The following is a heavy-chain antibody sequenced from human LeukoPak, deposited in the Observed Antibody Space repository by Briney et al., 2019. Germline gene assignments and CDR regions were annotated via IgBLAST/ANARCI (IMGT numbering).Heavy chain of an antibody. CDR3: ATLGGNNWFDP. CDR1: GFTVSSSY. J-gene: IGHJ5*02. V-gene: IGHV3-53*01. D-gene: IGHD4-23*01. CDR2: FYSGGNT. Sequence: PGGSLRLSCAASGFTVSSSYMSWVRQAPGKGLEWVSVFYSGGNTYYADSVKGRFTISRDNSKNTLYLQMNNLSAEDTAVYYCATLGGNNWFDPWGQGTLVTVSS.